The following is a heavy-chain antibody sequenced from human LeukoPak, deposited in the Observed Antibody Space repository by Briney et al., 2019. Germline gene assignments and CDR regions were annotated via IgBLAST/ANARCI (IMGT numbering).Heavy chain of an antibody. CDR1: GGSISSSSYY. J-gene: IGHJ4*02. CDR2: IYYSGST. Sequence: SETLSLTCTVSGGSISSSSYYWGWIRQLPGKGLEWIGSIYYSGSTYYNPSLKSRVTISVDTSKNQFSLKLSSVTAADTAVYYCARREGPSNFDYWGQGTLVTVSS. CDR3: ARREGPSNFDY. V-gene: IGHV4-39*01.